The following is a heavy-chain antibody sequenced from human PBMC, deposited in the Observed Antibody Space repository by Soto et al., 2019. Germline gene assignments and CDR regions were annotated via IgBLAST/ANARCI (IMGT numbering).Heavy chain of an antibody. CDR1: GFTFDDYA. CDR3: ARNGGIEDIVGTNQGYYHYYMDV. J-gene: IGHJ6*03. V-gene: IGHV3-9*01. CDR2: ISWNSGSI. Sequence: EVQLVESGGGLVQPGRSLRLSCAASGFTFDDYAMHWVRQAPGKGLEWVSSISWNSGSIGYADSVKGRFTISRDNATNALSLQMNSLRAEDTALYYCARNGGIEDIVGTNQGYYHYYMDVWGKGTTVTVSS. D-gene: IGHD5-12*01.